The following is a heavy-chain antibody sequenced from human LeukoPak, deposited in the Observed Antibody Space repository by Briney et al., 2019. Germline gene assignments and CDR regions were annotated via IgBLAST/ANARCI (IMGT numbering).Heavy chain of an antibody. CDR2: IYYSGST. V-gene: IGHV4-59*01. CDR3: ARDGGRGAVDY. Sequence: PSETLSLTCTVSGGSISSYYWSWLRQPPGKGLEWIGYIYYSGSTNYNPSLKSRVTISVDTSKNQFSLKLSSVTAADTAVYYCARDGGRGAVDYWGQGTLVTVSS. CDR1: GGSISSYY. D-gene: IGHD2-15*01. J-gene: IGHJ4*02.